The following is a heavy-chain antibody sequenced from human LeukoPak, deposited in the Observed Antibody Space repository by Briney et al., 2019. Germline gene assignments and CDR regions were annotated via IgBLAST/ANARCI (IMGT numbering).Heavy chain of an antibody. D-gene: IGHD3-22*01. J-gene: IGHJ4*02. CDR2: INPNSGGT. Sequence: GASVKVSCKASGYTFTGYYMHWVRQAPGQGLEWMGWINPNSGGTNYAQKFQGRVTMTRDTSISTAYMELSRLRPDDTAVYYCARVSSGSIFGSFDYWGQGTLVTVSS. CDR1: GYTFTGYY. V-gene: IGHV1-2*02. CDR3: ARVSSGSIFGSFDY.